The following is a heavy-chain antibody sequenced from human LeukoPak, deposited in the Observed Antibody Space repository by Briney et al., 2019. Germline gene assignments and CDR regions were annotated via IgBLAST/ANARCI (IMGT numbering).Heavy chain of an antibody. Sequence: ASVKVSRKASVYTFTRYAMNWVRQAPGQGLEWMGIINPSGCSKSYAQKLQGRVTITRHMYTRKVYMDPSSLTYEDRAVYYLARDSGSSITYCPVDYWGQGTLVTVS. CDR3: ARDSGSSITYCPVDY. V-gene: IGHV1-46*01. J-gene: IGHJ4*02. D-gene: IGHD3-3*01. CDR1: VYTFTRYA. CDR2: INPSGCSK.